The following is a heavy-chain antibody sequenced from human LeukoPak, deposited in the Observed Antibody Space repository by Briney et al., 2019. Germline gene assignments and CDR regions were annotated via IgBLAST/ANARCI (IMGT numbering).Heavy chain of an antibody. V-gene: IGHV4-59*01. CDR2: IHYSGST. CDR1: GDSIIGYY. CDR3: ARGERLGPDF. D-gene: IGHD1-1*01. Sequence: SETLSLTCTVSGDSIIGYYWSWIRQPPGKGLEWIGYIHYSGSTNYNPSLQSRATISVDTSRSHFSLKLSSATAADTAVYYCARGERLGPDFWGQGTLVTVSS. J-gene: IGHJ4*02.